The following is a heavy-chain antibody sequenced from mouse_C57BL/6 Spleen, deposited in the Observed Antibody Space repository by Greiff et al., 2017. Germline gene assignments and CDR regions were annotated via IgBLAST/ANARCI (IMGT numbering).Heavy chain of an antibody. J-gene: IGHJ2*01. D-gene: IGHD1-2*01. CDR1: GYTFTSYW. CDR3: ARDTTALDY. Sequence: VQLQQPGAELVRPGSSVKLSCKASGYTFTSYWMHWVKQRPIQGLEWIGNIDPSDSETHYNQKFKDKATLTVDKSSSTAYMQLSSLTSADSAVYYCARDTTALDYWGQGTTLTVSS. CDR2: IDPSDSET. V-gene: IGHV1-52*01.